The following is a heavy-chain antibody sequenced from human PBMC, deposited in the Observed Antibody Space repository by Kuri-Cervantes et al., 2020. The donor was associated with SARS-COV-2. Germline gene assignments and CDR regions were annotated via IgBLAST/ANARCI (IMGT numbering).Heavy chain of an antibody. CDR2: IYHSGST. CDR3: ARDRLSIAAADDYFDY. Sequence: SETLSLTCTVSGYSISSGYYWGWIRQPPGKGLEWIWSIYHSGSTYYNPSLKSRVTISVDTSKNQFSLKLSSVTAADTAVYYCARDRLSIAAADDYFDYWGQGTLVTVSS. D-gene: IGHD6-13*01. CDR1: GYSISSGYY. J-gene: IGHJ4*02. V-gene: IGHV4-38-2*02.